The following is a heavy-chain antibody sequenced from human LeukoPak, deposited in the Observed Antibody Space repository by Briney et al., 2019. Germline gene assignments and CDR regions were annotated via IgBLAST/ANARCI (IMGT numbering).Heavy chain of an antibody. D-gene: IGHD6-6*01. Sequence: SETLSLTCAVYGGPFSGYYWSWIRQPPGKGLEWIGEINHSGSTNYNPSLKSRVTISVDTSKNQFSLKLSSVTAADTAVYYCARTILYSSSSAAVQGLDYWGQGTLVTVSS. J-gene: IGHJ4*02. CDR3: ARTILYSSSSAAVQGLDY. V-gene: IGHV4-34*01. CDR2: INHSGST. CDR1: GGPFSGYY.